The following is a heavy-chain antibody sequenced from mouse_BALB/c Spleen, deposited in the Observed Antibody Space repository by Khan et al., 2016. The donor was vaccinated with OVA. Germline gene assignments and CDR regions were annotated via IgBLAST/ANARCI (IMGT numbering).Heavy chain of an antibody. D-gene: IGHD1-1*02. CDR3: ARGYGGLDGYFDV. CDR2: IYYSGTV. V-gene: IGHV3-5*02. J-gene: IGHJ1*01. CDR1: GISITSGNYR. Sequence: EVQLQESGPGLVKPSQTVSLTCTVTGISITSGNYRWSWIRQFPGNKLEWIGNIYYSGTVTSNPSLTCRTTITSDTSKNQFFLEMNSLTAVDTATYDCARGYGGLDGYFDVWGAGTTVTVSS.